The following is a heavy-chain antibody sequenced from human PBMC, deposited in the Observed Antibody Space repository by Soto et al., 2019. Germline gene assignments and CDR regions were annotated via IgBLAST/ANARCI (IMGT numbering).Heavy chain of an antibody. CDR2: MNPNSGNT. D-gene: IGHD3-9*01. J-gene: IGHJ5*02. CDR3: ARGASILTGYYIRADWFGP. Sequence: GASVKVSCKASGYTFTSYDINCVRQAAGQGLEWMGWMNPNSGNTGYAQKFQGRVTMTRNTSISTAYMELSSLRSEDTAVYYCARGASILTGYYIRADWFGPWGQGTLVTVSS. CDR1: GYTFTSYD. V-gene: IGHV1-8*01.